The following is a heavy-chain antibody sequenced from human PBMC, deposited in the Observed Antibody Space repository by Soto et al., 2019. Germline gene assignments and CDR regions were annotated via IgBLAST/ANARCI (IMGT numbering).Heavy chain of an antibody. J-gene: IGHJ5*02. V-gene: IGHV4-4*02. CDR1: GGSISSSNW. Sequence: SETLSLTCAVSGGSISSSNWWSWVRQPPGKGLEWIGEIYHSGSTNYNPSLKSRVTISVDKSKNQFSLKLSSVTAADTAVYYCARAVEDIVATIETFDPWGQGTLVTVSS. CDR2: IYHSGST. D-gene: IGHD5-12*01. CDR3: ARAVEDIVATIETFDP.